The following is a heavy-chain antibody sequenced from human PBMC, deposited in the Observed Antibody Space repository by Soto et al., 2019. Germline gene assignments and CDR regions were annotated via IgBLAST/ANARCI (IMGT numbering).Heavy chain of an antibody. CDR1: GYTFSTYG. Sequence: QVQLVQSGAEVKKPGASVKVSCKASGYTFSTYGFSWVRQAPGQGLEWMGWIGAYNDDTNYAQNFQGRVTMTTDTSTTTSYMDLSNLRSDDTAVYFCARDWRGAEGFDPWGQGTLVTVSS. V-gene: IGHV1-18*01. D-gene: IGHD3-3*01. J-gene: IGHJ5*02. CDR2: IGAYNDDT. CDR3: ARDWRGAEGFDP.